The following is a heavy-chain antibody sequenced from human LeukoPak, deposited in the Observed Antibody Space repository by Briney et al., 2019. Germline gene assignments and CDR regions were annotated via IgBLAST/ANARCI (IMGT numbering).Heavy chain of an antibody. Sequence: SETLSLTCSASGGSINTRSYFWGWIRQSPGKGLEWIASMYYSGTTYYNPSLKSRVTISVDKSKNQFSLKLSSVTAADTAVYYCASIAGARGGAFDIWGQGTMVTVSS. D-gene: IGHD6-19*01. CDR1: GGSINTRSYF. V-gene: IGHV4-39*07. CDR3: ASIAGARGGAFDI. J-gene: IGHJ3*02. CDR2: MYYSGTT.